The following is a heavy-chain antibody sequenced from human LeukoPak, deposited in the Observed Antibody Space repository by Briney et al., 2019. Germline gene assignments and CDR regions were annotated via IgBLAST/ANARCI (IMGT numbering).Heavy chain of an antibody. J-gene: IGHJ4*02. CDR2: FYHGGTT. D-gene: IGHD3-16*01. CDR3: ARGLPVPEAIGALGFDY. Sequence: SETLSLTCGISGYSFSGGYFWGWVRQSPGKGLEWIGSFYHGGTTYYNPSLKTRVTMSVDTSKNQLSLRLTSVTAADTAVYYCARGLPVPEAIGALGFDYWGRGTLVAVSS. V-gene: IGHV4-38-2*01. CDR1: GYSFSGGYF.